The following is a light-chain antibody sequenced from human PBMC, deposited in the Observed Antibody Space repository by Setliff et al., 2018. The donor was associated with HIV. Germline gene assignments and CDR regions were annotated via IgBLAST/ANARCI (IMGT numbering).Light chain of an antibody. V-gene: IGLV2-14*03. CDR3: ASYISPATYV. Sequence: QSALTQPASVSGSPGQSITISCIGTSSDVGGYDFVSWYQQRPGKAPKLIIFDVSERPSGVSHRFSASKSGNTASLTISGLQTEDEANYFCASYISPATYVFGIGTKATVL. CDR2: DVS. CDR1: SSDVGGYDF. J-gene: IGLJ1*01.